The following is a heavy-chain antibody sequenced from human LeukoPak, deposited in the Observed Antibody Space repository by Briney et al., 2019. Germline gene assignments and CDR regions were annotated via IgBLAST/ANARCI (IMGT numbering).Heavy chain of an antibody. CDR2: SYHCGST. D-gene: IGHD3-22*01. J-gene: IGHJ4*02. V-gene: IGHV4-38-2*01. CDR3: ARAPQDSSISNYRSRFVY. Sequence: PSETVPLTCAVSGYYLCCDLYWVWIRQPPGQGLEWTGGSYHCGSTYYNPSLKSRVTMSVDASKNQFSLKLSSVTASDTTVYYCARAPQDSSISNYRSRFVYWGQRTLVTVSS. CDR1: GYYLCCDLY.